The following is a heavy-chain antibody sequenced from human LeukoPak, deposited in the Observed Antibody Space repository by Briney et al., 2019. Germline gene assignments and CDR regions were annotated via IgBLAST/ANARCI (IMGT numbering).Heavy chain of an antibody. D-gene: IGHD6-13*01. CDR2: IRSKANSYAT. CDR1: GFTFSGSA. V-gene: IGHV3-73*01. Sequence: PGGSLRLSCAASGFTFSGSAMHWVRQASGKGLEWVGRIRSKANSYATAYAASVKGRFTISRDNSKNTLDLQMNSLRAEDTAVXXXXXXXRPHSSSWYVDYWGQGTLVTVSS. J-gene: IGHJ4*02. CDR3: XXXXRPHSSSWYVDY.